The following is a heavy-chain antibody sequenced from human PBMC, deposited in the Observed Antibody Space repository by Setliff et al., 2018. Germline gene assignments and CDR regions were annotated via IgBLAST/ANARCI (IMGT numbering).Heavy chain of an antibody. J-gene: IGHJ4*02. Sequence: SETLSLTCAVSGYSISSGYYWGWIRQPPGKGLEWIESIYHSGSTYYNPSLKSRVTISVDTSKNQFSLKLSSVTAADTAVYYCARLYEFGELFSNYWGQGTLVTVSS. D-gene: IGHD3-10*01. CDR2: IYHSGST. V-gene: IGHV4-38-2*01. CDR1: GYSISSGYY. CDR3: ARLYEFGELFSNY.